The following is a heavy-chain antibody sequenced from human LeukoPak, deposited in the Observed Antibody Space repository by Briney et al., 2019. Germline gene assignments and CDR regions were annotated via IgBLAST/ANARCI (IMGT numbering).Heavy chain of an antibody. V-gene: IGHV6-1*01. CDR3: ARSLPRAFDI. D-gene: IGHD3-16*02. CDR2: TYYRSKWYN. Sequence: SQTLSLTCAISGDGVSSNSAAWNWIRQSPSRGLEWLGRTYYRSKWYNEYAVSVKSRINVNPDTSKNQFSLQLNSATPEDTAVYYCARSLPRAFDIWGQGTMVTVSS. J-gene: IGHJ3*02. CDR1: GDGVSSNSAA.